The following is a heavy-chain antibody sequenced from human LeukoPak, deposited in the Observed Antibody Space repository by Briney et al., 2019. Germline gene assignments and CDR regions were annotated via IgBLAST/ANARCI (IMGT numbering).Heavy chain of an antibody. Sequence: PGGSLRLSCAAFGFTFSSYEMNWVRQAPGKGLEWVSYISSSGSTIYYADSVKGRFTISRDNAKNSLYLQMNSLRAEDTAVYYCARGLTYYYDSSGPADAFDIWGQGTMVTVSS. V-gene: IGHV3-48*03. D-gene: IGHD3-22*01. CDR3: ARGLTYYYDSSGPADAFDI. CDR2: ISSSGSTI. J-gene: IGHJ3*02. CDR1: GFTFSSYE.